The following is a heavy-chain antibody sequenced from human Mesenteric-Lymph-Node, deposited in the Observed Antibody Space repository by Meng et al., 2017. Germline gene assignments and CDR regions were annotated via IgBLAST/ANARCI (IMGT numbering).Heavy chain of an antibody. CDR2: ISYDGSNK. CDR3: ARGLNGAPI. Sequence: GESLKISCAASGFTFSSYAMHWVRQAPGKGLEWVAVISYDGSNKYYADSVKGRFTISRDNSKNTLYLQMNSLRAEDTAVYYCARGLNGAPIWGQGTMVTVSS. J-gene: IGHJ3*02. V-gene: IGHV3-30*04. CDR1: GFTFSSYA. D-gene: IGHD1-1*01.